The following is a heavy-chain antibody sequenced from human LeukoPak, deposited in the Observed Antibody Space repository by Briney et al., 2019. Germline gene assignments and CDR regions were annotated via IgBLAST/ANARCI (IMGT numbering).Heavy chain of an antibody. CDR2: IHSDEIRT. CDR3: ARGIYGDPVAFDY. D-gene: IGHD4/OR15-4a*01. V-gene: IGHV3-74*01. J-gene: IGHJ4*02. Sequence: GGSLRLSCAASGFTFSSYWMHWVRQAPGRGLVWVSRIHSDEIRTNYADSVTGRFTISRDNAKNTVYLQMNSLRNEVTAVYYCARGIYGDPVAFDYWGQGTLVTVPS. CDR1: GFTFSSYW.